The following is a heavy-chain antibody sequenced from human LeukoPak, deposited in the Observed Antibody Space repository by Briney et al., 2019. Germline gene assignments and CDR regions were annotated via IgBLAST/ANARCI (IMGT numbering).Heavy chain of an antibody. CDR1: GFTFSSYG. V-gene: IGHV3-21*01. D-gene: IGHD4-11*01. CDR3: AREDYTLPNWFDP. Sequence: GGSLRLSCAASGFTFSSYGMNWVRQAPGKGLEWVSSISSSSSYIYYADSVKGRFTISRDNAKNSLYLQMNSLRAEDTAVYYCAREDYTLPNWFDPWGQGTLVTVSS. CDR2: ISSSSSYI. J-gene: IGHJ5*02.